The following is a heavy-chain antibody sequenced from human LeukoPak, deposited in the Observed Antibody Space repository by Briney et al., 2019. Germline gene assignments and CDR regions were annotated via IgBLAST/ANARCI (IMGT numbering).Heavy chain of an antibody. CDR1: GFTFSSYG. CDR3: ARVLGGYDYGGADY. Sequence: GGSLRLSCASSGFTFSSYGMNWVRQAPGKGLEWISYISSGSNTIYYADSVKGRFTISRDNAKNSLYLQMNSLRAEDTAVYYCARVLGGYDYGGADYWGQGTLVTVSS. J-gene: IGHJ4*02. CDR2: ISSGSNTI. V-gene: IGHV3-48*04. D-gene: IGHD5-18*01.